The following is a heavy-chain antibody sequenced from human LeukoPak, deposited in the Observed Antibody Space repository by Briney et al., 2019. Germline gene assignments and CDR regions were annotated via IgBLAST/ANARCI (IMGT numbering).Heavy chain of an antibody. V-gene: IGHV3-7*01. CDR2: IKQDGTEK. CDR3: ARDFRSYIGSGICAFDI. D-gene: IGHD3-10*01. J-gene: IGHJ3*02. Sequence: PGGSLRLSCAASGFTFSTLWMSWVRQAPGKGLEWVANIKQDGTEKYYVDSVKGRFTISRDNAQNSLYLQMNSLRAEDTAVYYCARDFRSYIGSGICAFDIWGQGTMVTVSS. CDR1: GFTFSTLW.